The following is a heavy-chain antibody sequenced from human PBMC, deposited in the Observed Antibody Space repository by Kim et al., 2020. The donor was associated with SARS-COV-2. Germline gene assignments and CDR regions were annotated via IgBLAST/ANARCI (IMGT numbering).Heavy chain of an antibody. CDR3: ARDSRVTYYDFWSGYLTSNWFDP. Sequence: ASVKVSCKASGYTFTSYAMHWVRQAPGQRLEWMGWINAGNGNTKYSQKFQGRVTITRDTSASTAYMELSSLRSEDTAVYYCARDSRVTYYDFWSGYLTSNWFDPWGQGTLVTVSS. D-gene: IGHD3-3*01. J-gene: IGHJ5*02. CDR1: GYTFTSYA. V-gene: IGHV1-3*01. CDR2: INAGNGNT.